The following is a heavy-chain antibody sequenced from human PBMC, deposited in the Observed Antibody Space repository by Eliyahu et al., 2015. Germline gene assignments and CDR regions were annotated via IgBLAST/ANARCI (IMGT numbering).Heavy chain of an antibody. Sequence: QVQLQESGPGLVKPSETLSLTCTVSAYSIRSDYFWGWIRQPPGKRLEWIGSIYHSGSTYYNPSLESRVTISVDTSKNQFSLKLTSLTAADTAVYYCARGRTFEFWGQGTLVTVSS. CDR2: IYHSGST. CDR1: AYSIRSDYF. V-gene: IGHV4-38-2*02. CDR3: ARGRTFEF. J-gene: IGHJ3*01.